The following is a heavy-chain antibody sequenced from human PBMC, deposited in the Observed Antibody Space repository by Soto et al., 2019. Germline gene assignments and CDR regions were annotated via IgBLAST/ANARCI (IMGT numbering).Heavy chain of an antibody. CDR3: ARDIVGGTSNPIEGVYYYYYYMDV. D-gene: IGHD1-26*01. V-gene: IGHV3-66*01. J-gene: IGHJ6*03. CDR1: GFTVSSNY. CDR2: IYSGGST. Sequence: GGSLRLSCAASGFTVSSNYMSWVRQAPGKGLEWVSVIYSGGSTYYADSVKGRFTIARDNSKNTLYLQMNSLRAEDTAVYYCARDIVGGTSNPIEGVYYYYYYMDVWGKGTTVTVSS.